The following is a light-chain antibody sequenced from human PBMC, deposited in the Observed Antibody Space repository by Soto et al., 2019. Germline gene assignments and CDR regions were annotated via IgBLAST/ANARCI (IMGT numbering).Light chain of an antibody. CDR2: EVS. J-gene: IGLJ3*02. CDR3: SSYTSSSTKV. V-gene: IGLV2-14*01. CDR1: SSDVGSYNY. Sequence: ALAQPASVSGSPGQSITISCTGTSSDVGSYNYVSWYQQHPGKAPKLMIYEVSNRPSGVSNRFSGSKSGNTASLTISGLQAEDEADYYCSSYTSSSTKVFGGGTKVTVL.